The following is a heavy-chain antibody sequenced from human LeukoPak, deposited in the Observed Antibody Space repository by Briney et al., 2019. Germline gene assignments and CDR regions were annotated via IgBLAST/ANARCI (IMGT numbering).Heavy chain of an antibody. D-gene: IGHD2-15*01. V-gene: IGHV1-46*01. CDR1: GGTFSSYA. J-gene: IGHJ4*02. CDR2: INPSSGST. CDR3: ARESDIGKDFDH. Sequence: ASVKVSCKASGGTFSSYAISWVRQAPGQGLEWMGMINPSSGSTSYAQKFQGRVTMTRGTSTSTVYMELSSLRSEDTALYYCARESDIGKDFDHWGQGTLVTVSS.